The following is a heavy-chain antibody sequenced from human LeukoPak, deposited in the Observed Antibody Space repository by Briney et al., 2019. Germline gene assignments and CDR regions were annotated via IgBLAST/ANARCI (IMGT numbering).Heavy chain of an antibody. V-gene: IGHV3-21*06. Sequence: PGGPLRLSCAASGFVFSGYSINWVRQAPGKGLEWVSYISESSSHTYYVDSVKGRFTISRDNAKNSLYLQMSSLRAEDTGIYYCARDRAVKARIGGMDVWGQGTTVIVSS. CDR2: ISESSSHT. D-gene: IGHD5-24*01. CDR3: ARDRAVKARIGGMDV. J-gene: IGHJ6*02. CDR1: GFVFSGYS.